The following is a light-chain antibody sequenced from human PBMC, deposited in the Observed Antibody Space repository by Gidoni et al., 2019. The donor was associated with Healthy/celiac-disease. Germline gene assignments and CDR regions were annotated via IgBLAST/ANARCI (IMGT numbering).Light chain of an antibody. J-gene: IGKJ4*01. Sequence: DIQITQSPSSLSASVGDRVTITCRASQSISSYLYWYQQKPGKAPKLLIYAASSLQSGVPSRFSGSGSGTDFTLTISSLQPEDFATYYCQQSYSTLALTFGGGTKVEIK. CDR3: QQSYSTLALT. V-gene: IGKV1-39*01. CDR2: AAS. CDR1: QSISSY.